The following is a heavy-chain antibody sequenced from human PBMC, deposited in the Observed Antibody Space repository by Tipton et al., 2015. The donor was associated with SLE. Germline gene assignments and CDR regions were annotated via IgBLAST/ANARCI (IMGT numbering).Heavy chain of an antibody. D-gene: IGHD1-26*01. V-gene: IGHV4-39*01. CDR1: GGSISRSNYY. CDR3: ARHLDGTYGSHAFDI. CDR2: MFYSGST. J-gene: IGHJ3*02. Sequence: TLSLTCTVSGGSISRSNYYLAWIRQPPGKGLEWIGSMFYSGSTYYNPSLKSRVTISADTSKNQFSLKLSSVTAADTAVYYCARHLDGTYGSHAFDIWGQGTMVTVSS.